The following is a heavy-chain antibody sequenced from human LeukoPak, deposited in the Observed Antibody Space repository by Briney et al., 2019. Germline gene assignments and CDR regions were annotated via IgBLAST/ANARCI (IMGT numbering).Heavy chain of an antibody. D-gene: IGHD2-2*01. CDR2: ISAYSDHT. CDR1: GYTFIAYG. V-gene: IGHV1-18*01. J-gene: IGHJ4*02. Sequence: ASVKVSCKASGYTFIAYGLSWVRQAPGQGLEWMGWISAYSDHTDYAQKFQDRVTITTDTSTGTAYMELTSLISDDTAVYYCARDRGPKYQLLYWGQGTLVTVSS. CDR3: ARDRGPKYQLLY.